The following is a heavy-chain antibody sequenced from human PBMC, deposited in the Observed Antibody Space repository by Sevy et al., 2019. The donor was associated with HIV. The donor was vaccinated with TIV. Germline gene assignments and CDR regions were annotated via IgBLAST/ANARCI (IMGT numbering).Heavy chain of an antibody. CDR3: TRGYYYDSSGYSDY. V-gene: IGHV3-49*03. CDR2: IRSKDYGGGT. CDR1: GFTFGDYA. J-gene: IGHJ4*02. Sequence: GGSLRLYCTGSGFTFGDYAMSWFRQAPGMGLEWVGIIRSKDYGGGTEYAASVKGRFTISRDDSKSIADLQMNSLKTEDTAVYYCTRGYYYDSSGYSDYWDQGTLVTVSS. D-gene: IGHD3-22*01.